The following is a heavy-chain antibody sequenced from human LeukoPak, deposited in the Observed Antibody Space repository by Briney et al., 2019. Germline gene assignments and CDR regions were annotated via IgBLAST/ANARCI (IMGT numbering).Heavy chain of an antibody. CDR3: ARDEGYSNYQGYFDY. D-gene: IGHD4-11*01. CDR1: GFTFSSYG. CDR2: IWYDGSNK. J-gene: IGHJ4*02. V-gene: IGHV3-33*01. Sequence: GGSPRLSCAASGFTFSSYGMHWVRQAPGKGLEWVAVIWYDGSNKYYADSVKGRFTISRDNSKNTLYLQMNSLRAEDTAVYYCARDEGYSNYQGYFDYWGQGTLVTVSS.